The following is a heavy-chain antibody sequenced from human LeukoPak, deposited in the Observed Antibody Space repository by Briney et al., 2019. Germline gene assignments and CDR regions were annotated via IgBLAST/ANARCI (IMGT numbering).Heavy chain of an antibody. Sequence: GGSLRLSCAASGFTFSSYSMNWVRQAPGKGLEWVSYISSSSSTIYYADSVKGRFTISRDNAKNSLYLQMNSLRAEDTAVYYCARDLRRYSYGYQYYFDYWGQGTLVTVSS. J-gene: IGHJ4*02. CDR3: ARDLRRYSYGYQYYFDY. CDR2: ISSSSSTI. CDR1: GFTFSSYS. V-gene: IGHV3-48*04. D-gene: IGHD5-18*01.